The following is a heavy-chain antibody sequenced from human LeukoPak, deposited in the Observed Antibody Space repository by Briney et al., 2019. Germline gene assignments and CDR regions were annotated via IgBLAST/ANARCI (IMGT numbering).Heavy chain of an antibody. D-gene: IGHD3-10*01. Sequence: PSETLSLTCTVSGYSISSGYYWGWIRQPPGKGLEWIGSNYHSGSTYYNPSLKSRVTISVDTSKNQFSLKLSSVTAADTAVYYCARGVLWFGELLQYFDYWGQGTLVTVSS. J-gene: IGHJ4*02. CDR3: ARGVLWFGELLQYFDY. CDR1: GYSISSGYY. V-gene: IGHV4-38-2*02. CDR2: NYHSGST.